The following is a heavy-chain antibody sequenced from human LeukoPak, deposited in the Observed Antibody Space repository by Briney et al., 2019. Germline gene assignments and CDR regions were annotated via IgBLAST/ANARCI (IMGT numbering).Heavy chain of an antibody. J-gene: IGHJ4*02. D-gene: IGHD5-24*01. CDR3: AKWRWRQSEYED. CDR2: IKHDGSGK. Sequence: RSGGSLRLSCEASGFSFSDHWMGWVRQAPGKGLECVANIKHDGSGKEYVDSVKGRFTISRDNAKNPVYLEMSSLRAEDTAVYYCAKWRWRQSEYEDWGQGTLVTVSS. CDR1: GFSFSDHW. V-gene: IGHV3-7*01.